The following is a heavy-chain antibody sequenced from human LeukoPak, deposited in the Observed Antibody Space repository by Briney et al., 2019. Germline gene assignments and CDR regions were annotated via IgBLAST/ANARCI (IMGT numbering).Heavy chain of an antibody. Sequence: TASETLSLTCTVSGGSISSSSYYWGWIRQPPGKGLEWIGSIYYSGSTYYNPSLKSRVTISVDTSKNQFSLKLSSVTAADTAVYYCARNYGSGSYYKIGDAFDIWGQGTMVTVSS. J-gene: IGHJ3*02. V-gene: IGHV4-39*01. CDR3: ARNYGSGSYYKIGDAFDI. D-gene: IGHD3-10*01. CDR2: IYYSGST. CDR1: GGSISSSSYY.